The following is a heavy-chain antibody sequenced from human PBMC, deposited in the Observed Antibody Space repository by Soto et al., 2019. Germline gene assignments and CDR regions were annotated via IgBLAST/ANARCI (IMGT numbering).Heavy chain of an antibody. Sequence: SETLSLTCTVSGNSLSSTNYHWGWIRQPPGTGLEWIGEINHSGSTNYNPSLKSRVTISVDTSKNQFSLKLTSVTAADTAVYYCARDKITGLFDYWGQGTLVTVSS. CDR2: INHSGST. J-gene: IGHJ4*02. CDR3: ARDKITGLFDY. V-gene: IGHV4-39*07. CDR1: GNSLSSTNYH. D-gene: IGHD2-8*02.